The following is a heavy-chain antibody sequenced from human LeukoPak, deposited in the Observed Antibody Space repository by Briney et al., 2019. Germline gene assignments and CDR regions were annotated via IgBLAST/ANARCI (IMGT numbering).Heavy chain of an antibody. CDR3: AGVYCSTSDCYHRRADTYYAMDV. D-gene: IGHD2-2*01. J-gene: IGHJ6*04. CDR2: IYYSGST. V-gene: IGHV4-61*01. CDR1: GGSVSSGSYY. Sequence: PSETLSLTCTVSGGSVSSGSYYWSWIRQPPGKGLEWIGYIYYSGSTNYNPSLKSRVTISVDTSKNQFSLKLSSVTAADTAVYYCAGVYCSTSDCYHRRADTYYAMDVWGTGTTVTVSS.